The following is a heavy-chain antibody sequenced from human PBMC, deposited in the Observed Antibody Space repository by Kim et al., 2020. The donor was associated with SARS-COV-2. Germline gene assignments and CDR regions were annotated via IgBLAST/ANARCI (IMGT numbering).Heavy chain of an antibody. V-gene: IGHV3-48*03. CDR2: ISSSGSTI. J-gene: IGHJ6*02. D-gene: IGHD6-6*01. CDR1: GFTFSSYE. CDR3: AREDSSSSDDGMDV. Sequence: GGSLRPSCAASGFTFSSYEMNWVRQAPGKGLAWASYISSSGSTIYYADSVKGRFTISRDNAKNSLYLQMNSLRAEDTAAYHCAREDSSSSDDGMDVWGQG.